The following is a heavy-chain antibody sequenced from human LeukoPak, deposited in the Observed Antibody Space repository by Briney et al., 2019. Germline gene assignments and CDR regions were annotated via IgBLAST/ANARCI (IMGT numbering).Heavy chain of an antibody. J-gene: IGHJ4*02. CDR2: INPSGGST. D-gene: IGHD4/OR15-4a*01. Sequence: ASXXXSCKASGYTFTSYYMHWVRQAPGQGLEWMGIINPSGGSTSYAQKFQGRVTMTRDTSTSTVYMELSSLRSEDTAVYYCATKVRTTSFDYWGQGTLVTVSS. CDR3: ATKVRTTSFDY. CDR1: GYTFTSYY. V-gene: IGHV1-46*03.